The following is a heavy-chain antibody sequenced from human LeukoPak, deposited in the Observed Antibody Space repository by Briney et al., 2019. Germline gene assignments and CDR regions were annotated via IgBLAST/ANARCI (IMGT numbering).Heavy chain of an antibody. V-gene: IGHV3-30-3*01. CDR3: ARDNLRGSSSWLYWYFDL. CDR2: ISYDGNNK. D-gene: IGHD6-13*01. Sequence: GGSLRLACAASGFTFSSYAMHWVRQAPGKGLEWVAVISYDGNNKYYADSVKGRFTISRDNSKNTLYLQMNSLRAEDTAVYYCARDNLRGSSSWLYWYFDLWGRGTLVTVSS. J-gene: IGHJ2*01. CDR1: GFTFSSYA.